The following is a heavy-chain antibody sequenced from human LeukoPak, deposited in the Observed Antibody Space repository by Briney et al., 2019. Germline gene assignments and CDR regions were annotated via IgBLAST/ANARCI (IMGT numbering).Heavy chain of an antibody. D-gene: IGHD5-12*01. V-gene: IGHV3-33*06. Sequence: GGSLRLSCAASGFTFSSYGMHWVRQAPGKGLEWVAVIWYDGSNKYYADSVKGRFTISRDNSKNTLYLQMNSLRAEDTAVYYCAKDISGYGDYFDYWGQGTLVTVSS. J-gene: IGHJ4*02. CDR2: IWYDGSNK. CDR3: AKDISGYGDYFDY. CDR1: GFTFSSYG.